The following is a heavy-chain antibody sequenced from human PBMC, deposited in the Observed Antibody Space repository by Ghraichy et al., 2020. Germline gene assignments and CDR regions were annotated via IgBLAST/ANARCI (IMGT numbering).Heavy chain of an antibody. V-gene: IGHV3-23*01. Sequence: GGSLRLSCAASGITFSSYAMTWVRQAPGRGLEWVSTISGSGSGTFYADSVKGRFTISRDDSKNTLYLQMNSLRAEDTAVYFCEGSLVVVTAYDVFDIWGQGARVSFSS. CDR3: EGSLVVVTAYDVFDI. CDR1: GITFSSYA. D-gene: IGHD2-21*02. CDR2: ISGSGSGT. J-gene: IGHJ3*02.